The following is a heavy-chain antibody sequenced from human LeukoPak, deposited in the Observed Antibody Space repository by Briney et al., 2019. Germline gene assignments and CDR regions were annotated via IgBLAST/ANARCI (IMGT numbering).Heavy chain of an antibody. V-gene: IGHV4-59*08. CDR3: ARYSSSWYDY. D-gene: IGHD6-13*01. CDR2: IYYSGST. Sequence: SEPLSLTCTVSGGSISSYYWSWIRQPPGKGLEWIGYIYYSGSTNYNPSLKSRVTISVDTSKNQFSLKLSSLTAADTAVYYCARYSSSWYDYWGQGTLVTVSP. CDR1: GGSISSYY. J-gene: IGHJ4*02.